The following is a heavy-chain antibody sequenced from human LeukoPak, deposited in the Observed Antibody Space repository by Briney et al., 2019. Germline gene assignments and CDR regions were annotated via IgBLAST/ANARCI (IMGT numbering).Heavy chain of an antibody. CDR3: AKGVGTTYAFDY. J-gene: IGHJ4*02. D-gene: IGHD1-26*01. CDR1: GFTFDDYA. Sequence: GGSLRLSCAASGFTFDDYAMHWVRQAPGKGLEWVSGISWNSGSIGYADSVKGRFTISRDNAKISLYLQMNSLRAEDTALYYCAKGVGTTYAFDYWGQGTLVTVSS. V-gene: IGHV3-9*01. CDR2: ISWNSGSI.